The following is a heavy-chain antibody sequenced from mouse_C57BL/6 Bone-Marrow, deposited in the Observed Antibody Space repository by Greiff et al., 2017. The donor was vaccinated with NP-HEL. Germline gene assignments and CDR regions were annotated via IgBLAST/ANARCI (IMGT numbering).Heavy chain of an antibody. V-gene: IGHV5-4*01. Sequence: DVKLVESGGGLVKPGGSLKLSCAASGFTFSSYAMSWVRQTPEKRLEWVATISDGGSYTYYPDNVKGRFTISRDNAKNNLYLQMSHLKSEDTAMYYCARDQRAWFAYWGQGTLVTVSA. CDR2: ISDGGSYT. CDR1: GFTFSSYA. CDR3: ARDQRAWFAY. J-gene: IGHJ3*01.